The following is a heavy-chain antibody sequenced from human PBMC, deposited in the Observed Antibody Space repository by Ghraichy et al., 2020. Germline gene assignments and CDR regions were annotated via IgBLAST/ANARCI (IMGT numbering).Heavy chain of an antibody. CDR1: GGSISSSSYY. CDR3: ARLRGYSSSWYLVY. J-gene: IGHJ4*02. Sequence: SETLSLTCTVSGGSISSSSYYWGWIRQPPGKGLEWIGSIYYSGSTYYNPSLKSRVTISVDTSKNQFSLKLSSVTAADTVVYYCARLRGYSSSWYLVYWGQGTLVTVSS. V-gene: IGHV4-39*01. CDR2: IYYSGST. D-gene: IGHD6-13*01.